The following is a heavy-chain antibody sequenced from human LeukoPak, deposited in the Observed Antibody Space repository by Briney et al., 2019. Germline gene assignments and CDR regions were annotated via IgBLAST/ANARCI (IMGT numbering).Heavy chain of an antibody. CDR2: IIPIFGTA. D-gene: IGHD6-13*01. CDR3: AITNPYSRAYNWFDP. V-gene: IGHV1-69*05. CDR1: GGTFSSYA. J-gene: IGHJ5*02. Sequence: GASVKVSCKASGGTFSSYAISWVRQAPGQGLEWMGGIIPIFGTANYAQKFQGRVTITTDESTSTAYMELSSLRSEDAAVYYCAITNPYSRAYNWFDPWGQGTLVTVSS.